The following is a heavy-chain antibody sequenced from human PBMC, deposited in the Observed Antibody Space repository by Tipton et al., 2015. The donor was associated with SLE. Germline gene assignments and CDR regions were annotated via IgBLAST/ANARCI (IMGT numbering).Heavy chain of an antibody. CDR2: MSSSGST. CDR1: GGSISSGSSRFYY. CDR3: VRGGGCSSTSCYRGHQRYYYHYMDV. Sequence: TLSLTCSVSGGSISSGSSRFYYWGWVRQSPGKGLEWIGTMSSSGSTYYNPSLKSRVTISEDTSKNQLSLKLTSVTAADTAVYYCVRGGGCSSTSCYRGHQRYYYHYMDVWGTGATVTVSS. V-gene: IGHV4-39*07. J-gene: IGHJ6*03. D-gene: IGHD2-2*01.